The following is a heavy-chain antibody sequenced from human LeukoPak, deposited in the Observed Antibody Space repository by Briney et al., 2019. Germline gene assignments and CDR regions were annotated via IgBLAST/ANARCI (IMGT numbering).Heavy chain of an antibody. CDR1: GFTFSSYG. Sequence: GGSLRLSCAASGFTFSSYGMHWVRQAPGKGLEWVAVIWYDGSNKYYADSVKGRFTIPRDNSKNTLYLQMNSLRAEDTAVYYCARDGGNMITFGGVIADAFDIWGQGTMVTVSS. CDR2: IWYDGSNK. V-gene: IGHV3-33*01. J-gene: IGHJ3*02. CDR3: ARDGGNMITFGGVIADAFDI. D-gene: IGHD3-16*02.